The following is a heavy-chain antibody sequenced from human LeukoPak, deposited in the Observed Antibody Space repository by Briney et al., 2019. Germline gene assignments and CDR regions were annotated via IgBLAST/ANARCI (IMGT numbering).Heavy chain of an antibody. V-gene: IGHV3-30-3*01. CDR1: GFTISSYA. CDR3: ARGGDWVTGLDH. J-gene: IGHJ4*02. Sequence: GRSLRLSCAASGFTISSYAMHWVRQAPGKGLEWVAVISYDGSNKYYADSVKGRFTISRDNSKNTLYLQMNSLRAEDTAVYYCARGGDWVTGLDHWGQGTLVTVSS. CDR2: ISYDGSNK. D-gene: IGHD3/OR15-3a*01.